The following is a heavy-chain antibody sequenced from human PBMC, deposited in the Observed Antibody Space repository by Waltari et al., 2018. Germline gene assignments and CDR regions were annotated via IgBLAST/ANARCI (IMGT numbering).Heavy chain of an antibody. D-gene: IGHD5-12*01. CDR2: IYSSGRT. CDR3: ARAPRGYSGYDHFDY. CDR1: GDSIRSGDFY. Sequence: QVQLQESGPGLVKPSETLSLTCTVSGDSIRSGDFYWSWIPQPPGRGLEWIGYIYSSGRTYYNPSLKSRITISVDTSKNQFSLTLSSVTAADTAVYYCARAPRGYSGYDHFDYWGQGILVTVSS. V-gene: IGHV4-31*03. J-gene: IGHJ4*02.